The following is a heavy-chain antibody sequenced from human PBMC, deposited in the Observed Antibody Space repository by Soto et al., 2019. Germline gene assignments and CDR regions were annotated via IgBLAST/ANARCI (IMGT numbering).Heavy chain of an antibody. CDR1: GFTFDDYG. Sequence: GGSLRLSCAASGFTFDDYGMSWVRQAPGKGLEWVSGINWNGGSTGYADSVKGRFTISRDNAKNSLYLQMNSLRAEDTALYHCAGAGSAPHYYYYYMDVWGKGTTVTVSS. V-gene: IGHV3-20*01. CDR2: INWNGGST. CDR3: AGAGSAPHYYYYYMDV. J-gene: IGHJ6*03.